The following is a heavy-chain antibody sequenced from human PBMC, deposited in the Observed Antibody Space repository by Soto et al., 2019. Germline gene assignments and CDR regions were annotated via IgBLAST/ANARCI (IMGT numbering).Heavy chain of an antibody. CDR1: GVSMSSSTYC. CDR3: ARHSYALRDSFAY. Sequence: SETLSLTCTVSGVSMSSSTYCWGWIRQPPGKGLEWIGSIYYSGSTYYNPSLKSRVTISVDTSKNQFSLKLSSVTAADTAVYYCARHSYALRDSFAYWGQGTLVTVSS. CDR2: IYYSGST. D-gene: IGHD2-8*01. V-gene: IGHV4-39*01. J-gene: IGHJ4*02.